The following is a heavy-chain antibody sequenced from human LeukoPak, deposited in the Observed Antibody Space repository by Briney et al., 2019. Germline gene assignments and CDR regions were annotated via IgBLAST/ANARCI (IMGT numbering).Heavy chain of an antibody. J-gene: IGHJ3*02. CDR2: TYYRSKWYN. Sequence: SQTLSLTCAISGDSVSSNSAAWNWIRQSPSRGLEWLGRTYYRSKWYNDYAVSAKSRITINPDTSKNQFSLQLNSVTPEDTAVYYCARGGVAAAAGHDAFDIWGQGTMVTVSS. V-gene: IGHV6-1*01. D-gene: IGHD6-13*01. CDR1: GDSVSSNSAA. CDR3: ARGGVAAAAGHDAFDI.